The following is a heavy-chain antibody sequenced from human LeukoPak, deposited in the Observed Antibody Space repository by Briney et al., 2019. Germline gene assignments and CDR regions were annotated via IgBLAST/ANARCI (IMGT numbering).Heavy chain of an antibody. CDR3: ARLSHDSGGYYLDY. CDR1: GFNVTTNY. J-gene: IGHJ4*02. D-gene: IGHD3-22*01. CDR2: IYSGGST. Sequence: GGSLRLSCAASGFNVTTNYMSWVRQAPGKGLEWVSVIYSGGSTYYADSVKGRFTISRDNSKNTLYLQMNSLRAEDTAVYYCARLSHDSGGYYLDYWGQGTLVTVSS. V-gene: IGHV3-66*04.